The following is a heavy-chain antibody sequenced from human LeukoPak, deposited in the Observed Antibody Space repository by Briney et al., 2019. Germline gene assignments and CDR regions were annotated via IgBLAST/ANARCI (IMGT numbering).Heavy chain of an antibody. D-gene: IGHD6-19*01. CDR3: ARVICISSGWNDAFPM. CDR1: GYTFSVSY. V-gene: IGHV1-2*02. Sequence: ASVKVSSEPSGYTFSVSYMQAVSQAPGQGLEWMGWINPNSGGTNYAQKFQGRVTMTRDTSITTAYMELSRLRSDDTAVYDCARVICISSGWNDAFPMWGQGTMVTVSS. J-gene: IGHJ3*02. CDR2: INPNSGGT.